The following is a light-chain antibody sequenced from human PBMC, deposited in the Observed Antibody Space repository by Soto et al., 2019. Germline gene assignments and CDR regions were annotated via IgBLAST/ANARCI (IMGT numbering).Light chain of an antibody. J-gene: IGLJ2*01. CDR3: SSYTSSIS. V-gene: IGLV2-14*01. CDR2: DVN. Sequence: QSALTQPASVSGSPGQSITISCTGPSSDVGGYNYVSWYQQHPGKAPKLMIYDVNTRPSGVSNRFSGSKSGNTASLTISGLQAEDEADYYGSSYTSSISFGVGTKLTVL. CDR1: SSDVGGYNY.